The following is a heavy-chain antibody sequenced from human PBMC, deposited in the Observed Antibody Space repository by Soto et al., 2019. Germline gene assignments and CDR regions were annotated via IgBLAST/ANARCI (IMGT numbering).Heavy chain of an antibody. CDR2: ISYDGSNK. CDR3: AKDQLTMIVVVSFGTTMTD. CDR1: GFTFSSYG. Sequence: GGSLRLSCAASGFTFSSYGMHWVRQAPGKGLEWVAVISYDGSNKYYADSVKGRFTISRDNSKNTLYLQMNSLRAEDTAVYYCAKDQLTMIVVVSFGTTMTDWGQGTLVTVSS. J-gene: IGHJ4*02. D-gene: IGHD3-22*01. V-gene: IGHV3-30*18.